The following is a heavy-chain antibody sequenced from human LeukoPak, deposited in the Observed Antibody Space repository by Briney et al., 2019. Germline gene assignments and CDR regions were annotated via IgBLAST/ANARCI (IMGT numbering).Heavy chain of an antibody. CDR2: INPNSGGT. Sequence: ASVKVSCKASGYTFTGYYMHWVRQAPGQGLEWMGWINPNSGGTNYAQKFQGRVTMTRDASISTAYMELSRLRSDDTAVYYCARNTYYYDSSGYAFDYWGQGTLVTVSS. V-gene: IGHV1-2*02. CDR3: ARNTYYYDSSGYAFDY. D-gene: IGHD3-22*01. CDR1: GYTFTGYY. J-gene: IGHJ4*02.